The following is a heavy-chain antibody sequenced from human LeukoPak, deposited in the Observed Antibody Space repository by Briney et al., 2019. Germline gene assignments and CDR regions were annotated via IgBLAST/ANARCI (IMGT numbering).Heavy chain of an antibody. D-gene: IGHD7-27*01. J-gene: IGHJ4*02. CDR1: GFTFSSYG. CDR2: IRYDGSNK. CDR3: AKDVRLGMDYFDY. Sequence: GGSLRLSCAASGFTFSSYGMHWVRQAPGKGLEWVAFIRYDGSNKYYADSVKARFTISRDNSKNTLYLQMNSLRAEDTAVYYCAKDVRLGMDYFDYWGQGTLVTVSS. V-gene: IGHV3-30*02.